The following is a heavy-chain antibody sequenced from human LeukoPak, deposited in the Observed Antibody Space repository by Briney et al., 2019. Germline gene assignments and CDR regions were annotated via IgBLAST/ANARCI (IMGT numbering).Heavy chain of an antibody. CDR1: GYTLTELS. CDR3: ATDLSFLGFPGY. V-gene: IGHV1-24*01. Sequence: ASVKVSCKVSGYTLTELSMHWVRQAHGKGLEWMGGFDPEDGETIYAQKFQGRVTMTEDTSTDTAYMELSSLRSEDTAVYYCATDLSFLGFPGYWGQGTLVTVSS. CDR2: FDPEDGET. J-gene: IGHJ4*02. D-gene: IGHD2-21*01.